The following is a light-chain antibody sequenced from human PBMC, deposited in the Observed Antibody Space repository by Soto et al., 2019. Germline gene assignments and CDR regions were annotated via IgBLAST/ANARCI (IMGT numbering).Light chain of an antibody. Sequence: IVLTQSQGTLSLSPGERATLSCRASQSVSSIYLAGYQQKPGQAPRLLIYGASSRATGIPDRFSGSGSGTDFTLNISRLEPEDFAVYYCQQYGDSTWTFGQGTKVEIK. CDR1: QSVSSIY. CDR3: QQYGDSTWT. V-gene: IGKV3-20*01. J-gene: IGKJ1*01. CDR2: GAS.